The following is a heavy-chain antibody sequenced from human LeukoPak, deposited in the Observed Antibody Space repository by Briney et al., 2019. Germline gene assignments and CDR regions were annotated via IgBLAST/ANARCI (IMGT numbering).Heavy chain of an antibody. Sequence: SETLSLTCTVSGGSISSYYWSWIRQPPGKGLEWIGYIYYSGSTNYNPSLKSRVTISVDTSKNQFSLKLSSVTAADTAVYYCARHPNFDSGSYYCFDYWGQGTLVTVSS. CDR2: IYYSGST. CDR1: GGSISSYY. V-gene: IGHV4-59*08. D-gene: IGHD1-26*01. CDR3: ARHPNFDSGSYYCFDY. J-gene: IGHJ4*02.